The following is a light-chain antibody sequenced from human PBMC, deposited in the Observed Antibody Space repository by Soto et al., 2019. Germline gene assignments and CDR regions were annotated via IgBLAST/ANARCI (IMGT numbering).Light chain of an antibody. CDR3: SSYASSSTWV. Sequence: QSALTQPASVSGSPGQSITLSCTGTSSDVGDYNYVSWYQQHPGKAPRLIIYEVSYRPSGVSNRFSGSKSGNTASLTISGLQAEDEADYYCSSYASSSTWVFGGGTKLPS. CDR2: EVS. CDR1: SSDVGDYNY. J-gene: IGLJ3*02. V-gene: IGLV2-14*01.